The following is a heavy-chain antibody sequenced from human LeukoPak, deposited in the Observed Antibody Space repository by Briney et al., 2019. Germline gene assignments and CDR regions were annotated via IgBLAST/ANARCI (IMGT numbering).Heavy chain of an antibody. D-gene: IGHD3-22*01. CDR3: ARDQGYYDSSGYYYVGAFDI. V-gene: IGHV3-20*01. CDR2: INWNGGST. CDR1: GFTFSNYA. Sequence: GGSLRLSCAASGFTFSNYAMSWVRQAPGKGLEWVSGINWNGGSTGYADSVKGRFTISRDNAKNSLYLQMNSLRAEDTALYHCARDQGYYDSSGYYYVGAFDIWGQGTMVTVSS. J-gene: IGHJ3*02.